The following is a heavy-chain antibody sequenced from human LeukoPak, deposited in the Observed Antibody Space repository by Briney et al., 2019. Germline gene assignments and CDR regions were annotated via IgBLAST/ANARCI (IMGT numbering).Heavy chain of an antibody. J-gene: IGHJ4*02. CDR3: VRNYGGNLDY. V-gene: IGHV4-61*02. Sequence: SETLSLTCTVSGGSISSGSYYWSWIRQPAGKGLEWIGRIYTSGSTNYSPSLKSRVTISVDTSKNQFSLKLSSVTAADTAVYYCVRNYGGNLDYWGQGTLVTVSS. CDR1: GGSISSGSYY. D-gene: IGHD4-23*01. CDR2: IYTSGST.